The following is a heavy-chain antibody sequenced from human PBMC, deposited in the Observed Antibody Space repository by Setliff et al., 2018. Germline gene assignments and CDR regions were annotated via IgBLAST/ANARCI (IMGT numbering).Heavy chain of an antibody. CDR1: GGSISSSDHY. CDR2: IYSGDRNT. CDR3: AKPQVELRWGFES. J-gene: IGHJ4*02. Sequence: ETLSLTCSVSGGSISSSDHYWGWLRQPPGKGLEWVSTIYSGDRNTFYTDSVKGRFTIFRDGSKNTLYLQMTSLRAEDTAVYYCAKPQVELRWGFESWGQGTLVTVSS. D-gene: IGHD1-7*01. V-gene: IGHV3-23*03.